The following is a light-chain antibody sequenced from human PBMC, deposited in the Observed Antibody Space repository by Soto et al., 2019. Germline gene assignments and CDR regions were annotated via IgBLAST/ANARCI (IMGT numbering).Light chain of an antibody. Sequence: QSALTQPASVSGSPGQSITISCTGTSSDVGGYNYVSWYQQHPGKAPKLMIYEVSNRPSGISNRFSGSKSGNTASLTISWLQAADEADYYCSSYTGSSTPYVFGTGTKLTVL. CDR1: SSDVGGYNY. CDR2: EVS. V-gene: IGLV2-14*01. J-gene: IGLJ1*01. CDR3: SSYTGSSTPYV.